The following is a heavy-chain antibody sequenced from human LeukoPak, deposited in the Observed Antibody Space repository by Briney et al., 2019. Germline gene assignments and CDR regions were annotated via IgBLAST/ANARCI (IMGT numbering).Heavy chain of an antibody. CDR1: GGSMSGAY. J-gene: IGHJ4*02. D-gene: IGHD5-12*01. CDR2: VFFTGNT. V-gene: IGHV4-59*12. Sequence: PSETLSLTCTVSGGSMSGAYWSWIRQPPGKGLEWIGYVFFTGNTKYNPSLGSRLTISVDTSKNQFSLKLSSVTAADTAVYYCARGLKWLRTRIDYWGQGTLVTVSS. CDR3: ARGLKWLRTRIDY.